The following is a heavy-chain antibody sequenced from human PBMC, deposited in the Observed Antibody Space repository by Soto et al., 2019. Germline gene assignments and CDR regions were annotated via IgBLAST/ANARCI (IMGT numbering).Heavy chain of an antibody. CDR3: ASALSYYDSSGYDGYYYCRDV. Sequence: EVQLVESGGGLVQPGGSLRLSCAASGFTFSSYSMNWVRQAPGKGLEWVSYISSSSSTIYYADSVKGRFNISRDNAKNSRNLQMNSLKDQHPAVYYSASALSYYDSSGYDGYYYCRDVWGQGTMLTVSS. J-gene: IGHJ6*02. CDR2: ISSSSSTI. D-gene: IGHD3-22*01. CDR1: GFTFSSYS. V-gene: IGHV3-48*02.